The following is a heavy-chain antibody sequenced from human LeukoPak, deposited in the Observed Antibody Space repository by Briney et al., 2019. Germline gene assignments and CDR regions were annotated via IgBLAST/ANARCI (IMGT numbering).Heavy chain of an antibody. J-gene: IGHJ4*02. D-gene: IGHD2-2*01. CDR1: GYTFTSYG. CDR3: ARDPVVVPAAPFDY. CDR2: ISAYNGNT. Sequence: ASVKVSCKASGYTFTSYGISWVRQAPGQGLEWMGWISAYNGNTNYAQKLQGRVTMTTDTSTGTAYMELRSLRSDDTAVYYCARDPVVVPAAPFDYWGQGTLVTVSS. V-gene: IGHV1-18*01.